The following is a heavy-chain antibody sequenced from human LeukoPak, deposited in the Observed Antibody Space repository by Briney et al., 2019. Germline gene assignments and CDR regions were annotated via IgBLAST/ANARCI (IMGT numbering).Heavy chain of an antibody. CDR2: INVYNVNT. V-gene: IGHV1-18*01. CDR3: ARGTDYDVLTGNYPFDY. D-gene: IGHD3-9*01. Sequence: WASVKVSCKASGYTFTNYGITWVRQAPGQGLEWMGRINVYNVNTDSAQKLQGRVTMTTDTSTNTAYMELRSLRSDDTAVYSCARGTDYDVLTGNYPFDYWGQGTLVTVSS. J-gene: IGHJ4*02. CDR1: GYTFTNYG.